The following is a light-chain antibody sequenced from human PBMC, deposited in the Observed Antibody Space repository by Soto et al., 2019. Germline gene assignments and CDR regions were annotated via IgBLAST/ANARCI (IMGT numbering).Light chain of an antibody. CDR1: QTIYSN. Sequence: ILMTQSPATLSVSPGERATLSCRAGQTIYSNVAWYQQRPGQAPRLLIYRESTRATGVPARFSGSGSGTEFTLTISGLQSEDFALYYCQQYQNLWTVGQGTQVEIK. J-gene: IGKJ1*01. CDR2: RES. CDR3: QQYQNLWT. V-gene: IGKV3-15*01.